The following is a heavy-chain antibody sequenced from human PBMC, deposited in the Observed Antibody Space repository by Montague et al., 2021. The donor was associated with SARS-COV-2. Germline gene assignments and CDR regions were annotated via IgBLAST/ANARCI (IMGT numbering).Heavy chain of an antibody. D-gene: IGHD4-11*01. V-gene: IGHV2-70*01. CDR3: ARVTTVTYPYYYYYGMDV. CDR2: IDWDDDK. J-gene: IGHJ6*02. CDR1: GFSLSTSGVG. Sequence: PALGKPTQTLTLTCTFSGFSLSTSGVGVGWIRQPPGKALEWLALIDWDDDKYYSTSLKTRLTISKDTSKNQVVLTMTNMDPVDTATYYCARVTTVTYPYYYYYGMDVWGQGTTVTVSS.